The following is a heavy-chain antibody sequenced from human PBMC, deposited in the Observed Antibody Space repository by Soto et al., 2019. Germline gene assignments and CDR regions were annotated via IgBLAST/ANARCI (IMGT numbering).Heavy chain of an antibody. CDR3: ARDWSATVTTLGFGMDV. D-gene: IGHD4-17*01. J-gene: IGHJ6*02. V-gene: IGHV3-33*01. CDR1: GFTFSSYG. Sequence: QVQLVESGGGVVQPGRSLRLSCEASGFTFSSYGMHWVRQAPGKGLEWVAVIWYDGSNKYYADSVKGRFTISRDNSKNTLYLQMNSLRAEDTAVYYCARDWSATVTTLGFGMDVWGQGTTVTVSS. CDR2: IWYDGSNK.